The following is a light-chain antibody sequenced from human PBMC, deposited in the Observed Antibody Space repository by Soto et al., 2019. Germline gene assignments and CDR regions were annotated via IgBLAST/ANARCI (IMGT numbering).Light chain of an antibody. Sequence: EIVLTQSPGTLSLSPGDRATLSCRASQSVSSFLAWYQQKPGQAPRLLIYDASKRATGVPDRFSGSGSGTDFTLTISRLEPEDFAVYYCQQYGNSPWTFGQGTKV. CDR3: QQYGNSPWT. V-gene: IGKV3-20*01. CDR1: QSVSSF. CDR2: DAS. J-gene: IGKJ1*01.